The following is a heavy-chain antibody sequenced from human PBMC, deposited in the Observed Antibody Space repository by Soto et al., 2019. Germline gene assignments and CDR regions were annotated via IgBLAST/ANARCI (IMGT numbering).Heavy chain of an antibody. D-gene: IGHD2-15*01. CDR2: IAYDGSKK. V-gene: IGHV3-30-3*01. CDR1: GFSFSYYA. J-gene: IGHJ1*01. Sequence: QVHLVESGGGVVQPGRSLRLSCAASGFSFSYYAMHWVRQAPGKGLEWVAVIAYDGSKKYYADSVKGRFTISRDNSKNTLYLQMSSLRDEDTAVYYCASPYCSGGSCYHTEYFQHWGQGTLATVSS. CDR3: ASPYCSGGSCYHTEYFQH.